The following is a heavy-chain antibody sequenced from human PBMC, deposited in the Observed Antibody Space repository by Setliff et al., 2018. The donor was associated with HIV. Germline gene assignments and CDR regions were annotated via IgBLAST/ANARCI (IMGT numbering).Heavy chain of an antibody. D-gene: IGHD6-13*01. CDR3: ARDIAAAGNAFDM. CDR1: GYTFTDYS. J-gene: IGHJ3*02. Sequence: ASVKVSCKASGYTFTDYSIHWVRQAPGQGLEWMGIINPSGGSTYYAQKFQGRVTMTRATSTTTVYMELTSLRSEDTAVHYCARDIAAAGNAFDMWGQGTMVTVSS. CDR2: INPSGGST. V-gene: IGHV1-46*01.